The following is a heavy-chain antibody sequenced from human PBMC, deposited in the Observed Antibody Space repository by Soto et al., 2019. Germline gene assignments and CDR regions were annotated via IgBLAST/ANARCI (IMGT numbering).Heavy chain of an antibody. J-gene: IGHJ6*02. D-gene: IGHD2-21*02. Sequence: SVKVSCKASGGTFSSYTISWVRQAPGQGLEWMGRIIPILGIANYAQKFQGRVTITADKSTSTAYMELSSLRSEDTAVYYCAAETPYCGGDCYSDYYYYYGMDVWGQGTTVTVSS. CDR3: AAETPYCGGDCYSDYYYYYGMDV. CDR1: GGTFSSYT. CDR2: IIPILGIA. V-gene: IGHV1-69*02.